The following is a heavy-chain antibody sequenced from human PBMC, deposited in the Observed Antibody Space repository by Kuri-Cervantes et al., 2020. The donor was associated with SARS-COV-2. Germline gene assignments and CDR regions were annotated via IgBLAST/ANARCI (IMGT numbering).Heavy chain of an antibody. V-gene: IGHV3-30-3*01. D-gene: IGHD1-26*01. CDR1: GFTFSNYA. Sequence: GESLKISCAASGFTFSNYAMHWVRQAPGKGLEWVAVISYDGSNKYYADSVKGRFTISRDNSKNTVYLQMNSLRAEDTAVYYCAKGWGWEPDDYWGQGTLVTVSS. CDR3: AKGWGWEPDDY. CDR2: ISYDGSNK. J-gene: IGHJ4*02.